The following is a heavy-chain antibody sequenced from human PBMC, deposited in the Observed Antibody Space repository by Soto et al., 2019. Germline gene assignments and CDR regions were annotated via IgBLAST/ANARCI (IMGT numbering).Heavy chain of an antibody. V-gene: IGHV4-31*03. Sequence: PSETLSLTCTVSGGSISSGGYYWSWIRQHPGKGLEWIGYIYYSGSTYYNPSLKSRVTISVDTSKNQFSLKLSSVTAADTAVYYCARDHSSNSYAXDIWGQGTMVTVSS. CDR1: GGSISSGGYY. CDR3: ARDHSSNSYAXDI. J-gene: IGHJ3*02. D-gene: IGHD6-13*01. CDR2: IYYSGST.